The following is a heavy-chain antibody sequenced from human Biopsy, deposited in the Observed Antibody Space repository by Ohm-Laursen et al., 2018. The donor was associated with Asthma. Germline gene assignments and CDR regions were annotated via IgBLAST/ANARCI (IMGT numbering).Heavy chain of an antibody. V-gene: IGHV1-2*06. CDR2: ITPTSGGT. CDR1: GYSFTDCH. Sequence: ASVKVSCEASGYSFTDCHLHWVRQAPGQGLEWMGRITPTSGGTTYAQKFQGRVTMTRDRSISTVYMELNRLRSDDTAVYYCARDALHDSSAYIGDAFDFWGQGTMVTVPS. D-gene: IGHD3-22*01. J-gene: IGHJ3*01. CDR3: ARDALHDSSAYIGDAFDF.